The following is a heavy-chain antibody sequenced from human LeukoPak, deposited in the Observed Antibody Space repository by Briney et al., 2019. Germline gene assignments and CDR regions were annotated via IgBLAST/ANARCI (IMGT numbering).Heavy chain of an antibody. CDR1: GFTFSSYE. J-gene: IGHJ5*02. CDR3: ATDNNVNPNWFDP. CDR2: ISSSGGTI. V-gene: IGHV3-48*03. Sequence: PGGSLRLSCAASGFTFSSYEMNWVRQAPGKGLEWVSYISSSGGTIYYADSVKGRFTISRDNAKNSLYLQMNSLRAEDTAVYYCATDNNVNPNWFDPWGQGTLVTVSS. D-gene: IGHD1-14*01.